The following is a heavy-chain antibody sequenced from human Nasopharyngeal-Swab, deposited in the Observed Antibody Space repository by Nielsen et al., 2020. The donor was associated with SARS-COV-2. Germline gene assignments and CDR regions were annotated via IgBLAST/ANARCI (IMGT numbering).Heavy chain of an antibody. CDR1: GFTFDYYT. CDR3: AMIGGSVIDY. V-gene: IGHV3-43*01. J-gene: IGHJ4*02. Sequence: LKISCAASGFTFDYYTMHWVRPAPGKGLEWVSLISWDGGSTYYADSVKGRFTISRDNSKNSLYLQMNSLRTEDTALYYCAMIGGSVIDYWGQGTLVTVSS. D-gene: IGHD2-15*01. CDR2: ISWDGGST.